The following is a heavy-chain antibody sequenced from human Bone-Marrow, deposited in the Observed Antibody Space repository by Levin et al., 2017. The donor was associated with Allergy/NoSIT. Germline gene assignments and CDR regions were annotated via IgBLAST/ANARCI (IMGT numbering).Heavy chain of an antibody. CDR3: VRVEGIAARPDF. CDR1: GFILSDHF. D-gene: IGHD6-6*01. J-gene: IGHJ4*02. CDR2: IRNKANRYTT. Sequence: GGSLRLSCAASGFILSDHFMDWVRQAPGKGLEWVGRIRNKANRYTTEYAASVKDRFSISRDDSTISVYLHMNSLKTEDTAVYYCVRVEGIAARPDFWGQGTLVTVSS. V-gene: IGHV3-72*01.